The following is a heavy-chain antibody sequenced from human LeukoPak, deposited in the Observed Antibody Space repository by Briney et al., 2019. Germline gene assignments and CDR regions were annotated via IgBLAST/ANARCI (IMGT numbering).Heavy chain of an antibody. D-gene: IGHD6-19*01. CDR1: GYTFTGYY. CDR3: ARDRTRTGYSSGWYHDY. J-gene: IGHJ4*02. V-gene: IGHV1-2*02. Sequence: ASVKVSCKASGYTFTGYYMHWVRQAPGQGLEWMGWINPNSGGTNYAQKFQGRVTMTRDTSISTAYMELSRLRPDDTAVYYCARDRTRTGYSSGWYHDYWGQGTLVTVSS. CDR2: INPNSGGT.